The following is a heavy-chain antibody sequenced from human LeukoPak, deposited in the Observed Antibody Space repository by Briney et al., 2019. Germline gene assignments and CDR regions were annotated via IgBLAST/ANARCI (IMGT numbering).Heavy chain of an antibody. D-gene: IGHD1-26*01. J-gene: IGHJ4*02. CDR2: IIPIFGTA. V-gene: IGHV1-69*06. CDR3: ARDLGGTYYGAYYFDY. CDR1: GGTFSSYA. Sequence: SVKVSCKASGGTFSSYAISWVRQAPGQGLEWMGGIIPIFGTANYAQKFQGRVTITADKSTSTAYMELSSLRSEDTAVYYCARDLGGTYYGAYYFDYWGQGTLVTVSS.